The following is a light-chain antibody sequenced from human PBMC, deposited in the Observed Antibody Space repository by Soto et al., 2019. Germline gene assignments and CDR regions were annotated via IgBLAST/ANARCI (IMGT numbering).Light chain of an antibody. V-gene: IGKV3-20*01. CDR2: DTS. CDR1: QGIGDT. Sequence: EVVLTQSPATLSVSPGEGVTLSCRASQGIGDTLAWYQHKPGQTPRLLIYDTSSRAAGIPERISGSGSGTDFTLTINRLEPEDFAVYYCQQYGDSPLTFGGGTKLEIK. CDR3: QQYGDSPLT. J-gene: IGKJ4*01.